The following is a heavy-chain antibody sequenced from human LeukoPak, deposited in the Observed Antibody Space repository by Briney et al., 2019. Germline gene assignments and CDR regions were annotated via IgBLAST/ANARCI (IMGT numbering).Heavy chain of an antibody. D-gene: IGHD3-22*01. Sequence: SVKVSCKASGGTFSSYAISWVRQAPGQGLEWMGRIIPILGIANYAQKFQGRVTITADKSTSTAYMELGSLRSEDTAVYYCARIHYYDSSGYGNGMDVWGQGTTVTVSS. J-gene: IGHJ6*02. CDR1: GGTFSSYA. CDR3: ARIHYYDSSGYGNGMDV. V-gene: IGHV1-69*04. CDR2: IIPILGIA.